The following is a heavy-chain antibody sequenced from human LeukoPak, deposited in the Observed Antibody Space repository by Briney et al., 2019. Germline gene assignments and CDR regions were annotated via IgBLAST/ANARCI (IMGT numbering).Heavy chain of an antibody. J-gene: IGHJ4*02. CDR3: AYSDHFDN. Sequence: QPGGSLRLSCAAPGFTLGNYWMHWVRQAPGKGLVWVSRGDGDGSHSTYADSVKGRFTISRDNAKNTLYLQMSSLTGEDTAVYYCAYSDHFDNWGQGTLVTVSS. V-gene: IGHV3-74*03. CDR2: GDGDGSHS. CDR1: GFTLGNYW. D-gene: IGHD4-17*01.